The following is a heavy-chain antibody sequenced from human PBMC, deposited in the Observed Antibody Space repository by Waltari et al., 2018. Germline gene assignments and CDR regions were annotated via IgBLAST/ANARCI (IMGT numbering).Heavy chain of an antibody. CDR3: ARHRARYDSSGYYYYYYYGMDV. CDR2: INHSGST. Sequence: QVQLQQWGAGLLKPSETLSLTCAVYGGSFSGYYWSWIRQPPGKGLEWIGEINHSGSTNYNPSLKSRVTRSVDTSKNQFSLKLSSVTAADTAVYYGARHRARYDSSGYYYYYYYGMDVWGQGTTVTVSS. D-gene: IGHD3-22*01. CDR1: GGSFSGYY. J-gene: IGHJ6*02. V-gene: IGHV4-34*01.